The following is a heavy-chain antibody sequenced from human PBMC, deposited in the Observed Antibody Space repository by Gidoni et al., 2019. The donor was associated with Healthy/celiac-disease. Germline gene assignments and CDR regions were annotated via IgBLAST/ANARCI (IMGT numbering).Heavy chain of an antibody. CDR3: AKDRGY. V-gene: IGHV3-30*18. J-gene: IGHJ4*02. CDR1: GFTFSCYG. Sequence: QVQLVESGGGVVQPGWSLRLSCAASGFTFSCYGMHWVRQAPGKGLEWVAVISYDGSNKYYADSVKGRFTISRDNSKNTLYLQMNSLRAEDTAVYYCAKDRGYWGQGTLVTVSS. CDR2: ISYDGSNK.